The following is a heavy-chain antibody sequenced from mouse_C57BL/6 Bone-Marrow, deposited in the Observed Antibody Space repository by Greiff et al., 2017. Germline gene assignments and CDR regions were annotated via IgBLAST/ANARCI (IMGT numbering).Heavy chain of an antibody. J-gene: IGHJ3*01. CDR1: GYSFTDYN. Sequence: HLVESGPELVKPGASVKISCKASGYSFTDYNMNWVKQSNGKSLEWIGVINPNYGTTSYNQKFKGKATLTVDQSSSTAYMQLNSLTSEDSAVYYCAPLYYGSSLGFAYWGQGTLVTVSA. CDR3: APLYYGSSLGFAY. D-gene: IGHD1-1*01. CDR2: INPNYGTT. V-gene: IGHV1-39*01.